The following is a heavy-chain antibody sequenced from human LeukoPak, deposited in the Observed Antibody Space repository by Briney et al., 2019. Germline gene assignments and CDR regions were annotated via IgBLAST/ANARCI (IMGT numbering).Heavy chain of an antibody. CDR2: IYSGGST. CDR1: GFTVSSNY. J-gene: IGHJ4*02. CDR3: ASGGTYCGGDCYEPFTY. Sequence: PGGSLRLSCAASGFTVSSNYTSWVRQAPGKGLEWVSVIYSGGSTYYADSVKGRFTISRDNSKNTLYLQMNSLRAEDTAVYYCASGGTYCGGDCYEPFTYWGQGTLVTVSS. V-gene: IGHV3-66*01. D-gene: IGHD2-21*02.